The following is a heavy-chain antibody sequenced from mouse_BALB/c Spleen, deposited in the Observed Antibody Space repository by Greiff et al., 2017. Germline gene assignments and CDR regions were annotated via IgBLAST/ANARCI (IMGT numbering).Heavy chain of an antibody. V-gene: IGHV1-4*01. CDR1: GYTFTSYT. Sequence: LQESGAELARPGASVKMSCKASGYTFTSYTMHWVKQRPGQGLEWIGYINPSSGYTNYNQKFKDKATLTADKSSSTAYMQLSSLTSEDSAVYYCARSYGNYPAWFAYWGQGTLVTVSA. CDR3: ARSYGNYPAWFAY. CDR2: INPSSGYT. D-gene: IGHD2-1*01. J-gene: IGHJ3*01.